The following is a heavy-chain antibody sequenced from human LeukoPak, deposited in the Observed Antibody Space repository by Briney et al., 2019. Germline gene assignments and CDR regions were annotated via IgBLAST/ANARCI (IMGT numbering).Heavy chain of an antibody. CDR3: ARRGDYDYYYYYGMDV. V-gene: IGHV1-69*04. CDR2: IIPILGIA. D-gene: IGHD4-17*01. CDR1: GGTFSSYA. J-gene: IGHJ6*02. Sequence: ASVKVSCKASGGTFSSYAISWVRQAPGQGLEWMGRIIPILGIANYAQKFQGRVTITADKSTSTAYMELSSLRSEDTAVYYCARRGDYDYYYYYGMDVWGQGTTVTVSS.